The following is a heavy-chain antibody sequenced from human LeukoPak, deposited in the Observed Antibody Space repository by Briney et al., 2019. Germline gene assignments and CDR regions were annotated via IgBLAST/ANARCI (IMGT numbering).Heavy chain of an antibody. V-gene: IGHV3-23*01. CDR2: ISGSGGST. CDR3: ASYDSSGYYHYFDY. CDR1: GFTFRSYA. Sequence: GGSLRLSCAASGFTFRSYAMSWVRQAPGKGLKWVSAISGSGGSTDYADSVKGQFTISRDNSKNTLYMQMNSLRAEDTAVYYCASYDSSGYYHYFDYWGQGTLVTVSS. D-gene: IGHD3-22*01. J-gene: IGHJ4*02.